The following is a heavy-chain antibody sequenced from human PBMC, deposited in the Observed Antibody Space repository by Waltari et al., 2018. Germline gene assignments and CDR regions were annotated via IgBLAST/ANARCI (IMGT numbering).Heavy chain of an antibody. V-gene: IGHV3-23*01. CDR2: ISAASDNT. CDR1: GFAFSTYA. Sequence: EVQLLESGGGLVQPGGSLRLSCAASGFAFSTYAMSWVRQAPGKGPEWVSAISAASDNTYYADSVRGRFAISRDDSKNTLYLQMSGLRAEDSAVYFCAKTVPGTGGLFDSWGQGALVAVSS. J-gene: IGHJ4*02. CDR3: AKTVPGTGGLFDS. D-gene: IGHD3-10*01.